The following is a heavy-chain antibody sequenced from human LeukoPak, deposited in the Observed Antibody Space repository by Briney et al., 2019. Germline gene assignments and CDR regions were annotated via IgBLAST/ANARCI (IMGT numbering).Heavy chain of an antibody. J-gene: IGHJ4*02. D-gene: IGHD2-15*01. CDR2: IWYGGSNK. V-gene: IGHV3-33*01. CDR3: ASASNCSGGSCYSDFDY. CDR1: GFTFSSYG. Sequence: PGRSLRLSCAASGFTFSSYGMHWVRQAPGKGLEWVAVIWYGGSNKYYADSVKGRFTISRDNSKNTLYLQMNSLRAEDTAVYYCASASNCSGGSCYSDFDYWGQGTLVTVSS.